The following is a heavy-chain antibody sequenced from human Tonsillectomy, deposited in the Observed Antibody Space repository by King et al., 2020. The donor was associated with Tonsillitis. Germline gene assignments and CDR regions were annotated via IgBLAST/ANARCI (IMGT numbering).Heavy chain of an antibody. CDR2: ISFDGTNK. D-gene: IGHD3-10*01. CDR3: AEGYGSGSYGNYMDV. Sequence: VQLVESGGGVVQPGRSLRLSCAASGFTFSSHAMHWVRQAPGKGLEWVAIISFDGTNKYYADSVKGRFTISRDNSKNTLYLQMNSLRGEDTAVYYCAEGYGSGSYGNYMDVWGAGTTVTVSS. J-gene: IGHJ6*03. V-gene: IGHV3-30-3*02. CDR1: GFTFSSHA.